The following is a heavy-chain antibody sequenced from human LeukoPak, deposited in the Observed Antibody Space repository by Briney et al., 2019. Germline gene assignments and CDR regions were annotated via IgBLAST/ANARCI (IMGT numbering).Heavy chain of an antibody. J-gene: IGHJ3*02. V-gene: IGHV3-53*04. CDR1: GFTVSSDY. D-gene: IGHD6-13*01. CDR3: ARESRMAAAGTAFDI. Sequence: PGGSLRLSCAASGFTVSSDYMSWVRQAPGKGLEWVSVIYSGGNTYYADSVKGRFSISIHNSKDTLYLQMNSLRPEDTALYYCARESRMAAAGTAFDIWGQGTMVTVSS. CDR2: IYSGGNT.